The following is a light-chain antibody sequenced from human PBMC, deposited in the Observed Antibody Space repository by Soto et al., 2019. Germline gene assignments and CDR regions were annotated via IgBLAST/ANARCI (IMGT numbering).Light chain of an antibody. CDR2: GAS. J-gene: IGKJ2*01. Sequence: EIVVTQSPGTLSLSPGERATLSCRASQSVSSSYLAWYQQQPGQAPTLLIYGASTRATGSPDRFSGSGSGTDFTITISRLEPEDFAVYYCQQYGSSPLYTFGQGTKLEIK. V-gene: IGKV3-20*01. CDR1: QSVSSSY. CDR3: QQYGSSPLYT.